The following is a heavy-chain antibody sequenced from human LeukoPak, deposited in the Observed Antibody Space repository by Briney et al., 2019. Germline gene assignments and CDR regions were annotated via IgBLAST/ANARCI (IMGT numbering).Heavy chain of an antibody. V-gene: IGHV3-7*01. J-gene: IGHJ4*02. CDR3: ARDSSSGEFDY. CDR2: IKQDGSEK. D-gene: IGHD3-22*01. CDR1: GFTFSSYW. Sequence: GGSLRLSCAASGFTFSSYWMSWVRQAPGKGLEWVANIKQDGSEKYYVDSVKGRFTISRDNAENSLYLRMNSLRAEDTAVYYCARDSSSGEFDYWGQGTLVTVSS.